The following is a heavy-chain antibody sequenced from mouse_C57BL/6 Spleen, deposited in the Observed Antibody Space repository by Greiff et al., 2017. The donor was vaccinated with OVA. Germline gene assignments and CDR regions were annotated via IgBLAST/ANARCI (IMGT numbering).Heavy chain of an antibody. CDR3: ARFITTVVALDY. Sequence: QLQQSGAELVKPGASVKISCKASGYAFSSYWMNGLKQRPGKGLEWIGQIYPGDGDTNYNGKFKGKATLTADKSSSTAYMQLSSLTSEDSAVYFCARFITTVVALDYWGQGTTLTVSS. D-gene: IGHD1-1*01. CDR2: IYPGDGDT. CDR1: GYAFSSYW. V-gene: IGHV1-80*01. J-gene: IGHJ2*01.